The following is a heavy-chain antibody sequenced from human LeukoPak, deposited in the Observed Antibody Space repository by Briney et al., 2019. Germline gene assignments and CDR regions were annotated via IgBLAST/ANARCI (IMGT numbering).Heavy chain of an antibody. Sequence: ASVKVSRKASGYTFTGYYMHWVRQAPGQGLEWMGWINPNSGGTNYAQKFQGRVTMTRDTSISTAYMELSRLRSDDTAVYYCARDATAGEDPPPPNWFDPWGQGTLVTVSS. V-gene: IGHV1-2*02. CDR2: INPNSGGT. CDR3: ARDATAGEDPPPPNWFDP. D-gene: IGHD6-25*01. CDR1: GYTFTGYY. J-gene: IGHJ5*02.